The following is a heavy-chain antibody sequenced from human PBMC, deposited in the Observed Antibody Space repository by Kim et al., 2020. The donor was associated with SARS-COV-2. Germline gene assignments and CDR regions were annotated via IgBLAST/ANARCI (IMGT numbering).Heavy chain of an antibody. CDR1: GGSFSGYY. D-gene: IGHD3-16*02. J-gene: IGHJ6*02. Sequence: SETLSLTCAVYGGSFSGYYWSWIRQPPGKGLEWIGEINHSGSTNYNPSLKSRVTISVDTSKNQFSLKLSSVTAADTAVYYCARGRYYDYVWGSYRRLYYGMDVWGQGTTVTVSS. CDR2: INHSGST. CDR3: ARGRYYDYVWGSYRRLYYGMDV. V-gene: IGHV4-34*01.